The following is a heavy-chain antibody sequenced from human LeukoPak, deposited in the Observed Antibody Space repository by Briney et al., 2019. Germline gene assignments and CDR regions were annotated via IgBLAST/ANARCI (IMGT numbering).Heavy chain of an antibody. CDR2: IYDSGST. CDR1: GGSISSYY. CDR3: ARVAPGYGPNNWLDP. V-gene: IGHV4-59*01. D-gene: IGHD5-18*01. Sequence: SETLSLTCTVSGGSISSYYWSWFRQPPGKGLEWIGYIYDSGSTNYNPALKSRVTISVDTSKNHFSLTVNSVTAADTAVYYCARVAPGYGPNNWLDPWGQGTLVTVSS. J-gene: IGHJ5*02.